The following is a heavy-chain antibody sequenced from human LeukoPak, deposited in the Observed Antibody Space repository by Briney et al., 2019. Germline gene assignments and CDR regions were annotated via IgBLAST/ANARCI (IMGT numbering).Heavy chain of an antibody. J-gene: IGHJ4*02. CDR3: GRDLHGDYAFDC. Sequence: SETLSLTCTVSGGSISSYYWSWIRQPPGKGLEWIGYIYYSGSINYNPSLKSRVTISVDTSKNQFSLKLSSVTAADTAVYYCGRDLHGDYAFDCWGQGTLVTVSS. CDR2: IYYSGSI. D-gene: IGHD4-17*01. CDR1: GGSISSYY. V-gene: IGHV4-59*01.